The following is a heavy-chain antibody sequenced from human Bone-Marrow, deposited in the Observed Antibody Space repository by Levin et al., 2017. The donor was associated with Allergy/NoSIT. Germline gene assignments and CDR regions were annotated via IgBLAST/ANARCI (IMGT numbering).Heavy chain of an antibody. D-gene: IGHD3-9*01. V-gene: IGHV3-15*01. CDR2: IKSKSDGGTT. Sequence: GGSLRLSCAASGFTLTNAWMSWVRQAPGKGLEWVGRIKSKSDGGTTDYAAPVKGRFTISRDDSKNTLYLQMNSLKTEDTAMYYCTTDGALRYFDWLPFEYWGQGTLVTVSS. CDR3: TTDGALRYFDWLPFEY. J-gene: IGHJ4*02. CDR1: GFTLTNAW.